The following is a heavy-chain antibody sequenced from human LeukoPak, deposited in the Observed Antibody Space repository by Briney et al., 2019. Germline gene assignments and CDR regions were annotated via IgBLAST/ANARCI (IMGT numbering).Heavy chain of an antibody. CDR1: GGSISSYY. CDR2: IYYSGST. CDR3: ARGYSSSWPLRVLSYFDY. V-gene: IGHV4-59*01. D-gene: IGHD6-13*01. Sequence: PSETLSLTCTVSGGSISSYYWSWIRQPPGKGLEWIGYIYYSGSTNYNPSLKSRVTISVDTSKNQFSLKLSSVTAADTAVYYCARGYSSSWPLRVLSYFDYWGQGTLVTVSS. J-gene: IGHJ4*02.